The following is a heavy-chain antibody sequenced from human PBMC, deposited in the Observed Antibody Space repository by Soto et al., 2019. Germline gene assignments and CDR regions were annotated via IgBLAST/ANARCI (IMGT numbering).Heavy chain of an antibody. CDR3: ARYCSGGSCLKNGMDV. J-gene: IGHJ6*02. D-gene: IGHD2-15*01. CDR2: ISSSSSTI. CDR1: GFTFSSYS. Sequence: GGSLRLSCAASGFTFSSYSMNWVRQAPGRGLEWVSYISSSSSTIYYADSVKGRFTISRDNAKNSLYLQMNSLRDEDTAVYYCARYCSGGSCLKNGMDVWGQGTTVTVSS. V-gene: IGHV3-48*02.